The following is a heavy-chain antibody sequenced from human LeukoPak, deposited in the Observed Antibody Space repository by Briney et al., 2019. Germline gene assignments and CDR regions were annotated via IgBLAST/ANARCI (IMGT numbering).Heavy chain of an antibody. CDR1: GFTFSSYA. D-gene: IGHD3-16*01. CDR3: AKDDNYIRFLS. J-gene: IGHJ5*02. CDR2: ITGSGGNR. Sequence: PGGSLRLSCAASGFTFSSYAMSWVRQAPGKGLEWVSGITGSGGNRYYADSVKGRFTISRDNSKNTLYLQMNSLRAEDTAVYYCAKDDNYIRFLSWGQGTLVTVSS. V-gene: IGHV3-23*01.